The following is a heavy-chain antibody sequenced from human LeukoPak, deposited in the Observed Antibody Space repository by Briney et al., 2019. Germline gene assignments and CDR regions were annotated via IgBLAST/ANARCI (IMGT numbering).Heavy chain of an antibody. Sequence: PSEALSLTCTVSGYSISSGYYWGWIRQLPGKGLEWIGSIYHSGSTYYNPSLKSRVTISLDTSKNPFSLKLSSVTAADSAVYYCARAGDGGPDYYYYMDVWGTGTTVSVSS. CDR2: IYHSGST. CDR3: ARAGDGGPDYYYYMDV. J-gene: IGHJ6*03. CDR1: GYSISSGYY. V-gene: IGHV4-38-2*02. D-gene: IGHD3-16*01.